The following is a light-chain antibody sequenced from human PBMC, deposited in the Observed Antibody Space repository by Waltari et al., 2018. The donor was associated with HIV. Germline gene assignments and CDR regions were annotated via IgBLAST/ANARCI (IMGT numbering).Light chain of an antibody. Sequence: QSALTQPASVSGSAGQSITISFALYISDAGGYNFVSWYQQHPGKAPKLMVYEVRNRPSRFYNRLSSSKSGKTASLTISALQAEDEAVYYCSSYTTTSNVELFGGGTKLTVL. J-gene: IGLJ2*01. CDR3: SSYTTTSNVEL. CDR2: EVR. CDR1: ISDAGGYNF. V-gene: IGLV2-14*01.